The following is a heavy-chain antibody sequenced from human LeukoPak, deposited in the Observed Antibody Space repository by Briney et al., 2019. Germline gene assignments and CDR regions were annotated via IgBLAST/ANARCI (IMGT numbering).Heavy chain of an antibody. V-gene: IGHV4-59*01. CDR3: ARSSRDYVWGSLTLDY. J-gene: IGHJ4*02. CDR2: IYYSGST. Sequence: KPSETLSLTCTVSGGSISSYYWSWIRQPPGKGLEWIGYIYYSGSTNYNPSLKSRVTISVDTSKNQFSLKLSSVTAADTAAYYCARSSRDYVWGSLTLDYWGQGTLVTVSS. CDR1: GGSISSYY. D-gene: IGHD3-16*01.